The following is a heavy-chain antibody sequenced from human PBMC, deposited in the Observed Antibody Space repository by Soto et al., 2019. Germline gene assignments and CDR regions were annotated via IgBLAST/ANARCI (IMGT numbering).Heavy chain of an antibody. Sequence: PSETLSLTCTVSGGSISSYYWSWIRQPPGKGLEWIGYIYYSGSTNYNPSLKSRVTISVDTSKNQFSLKLSSVTAADTAVYYCARESYDILTGGTLGMDVWGQGTTVTVAS. CDR3: ARESYDILTGGTLGMDV. V-gene: IGHV4-59*01. D-gene: IGHD3-9*01. CDR2: IYYSGST. J-gene: IGHJ6*02. CDR1: GGSISSYY.